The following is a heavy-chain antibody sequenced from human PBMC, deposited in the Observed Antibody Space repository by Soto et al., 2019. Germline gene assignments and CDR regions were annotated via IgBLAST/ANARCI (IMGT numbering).Heavy chain of an antibody. CDR1: GGTFSSYA. CDR3: ARGADSSSWSSNWFDP. V-gene: IGHV1-69*13. D-gene: IGHD6-13*01. Sequence: SVKVSCKASGGTFSSYAISWVRQAPGQGLEWMGGIIPIFGTANYAQKFQGRVTITADESTSTAYMELSSLRSEDTAVYYCARGADSSSWSSNWFDPWGQGTLVTVSS. CDR2: IIPIFGTA. J-gene: IGHJ5*02.